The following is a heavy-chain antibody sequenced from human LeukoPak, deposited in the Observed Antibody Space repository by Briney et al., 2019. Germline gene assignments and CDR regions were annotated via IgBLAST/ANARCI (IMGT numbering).Heavy chain of an antibody. D-gene: IGHD3-22*01. V-gene: IGHV1-69*13. Sequence: SVKVSCKASGYTFTGYYMHWVRQAPGQGLEWMGGIIPIFGTANYAQKFQGRVTITADESTSTAYMELSGLRSEDTAVYYCARTYYYDSSGYGYYYYYMDVWGKGTTVTISS. CDR1: GYTFTGYY. CDR3: ARTYYYDSSGYGYYYYYMDV. J-gene: IGHJ6*03. CDR2: IIPIFGTA.